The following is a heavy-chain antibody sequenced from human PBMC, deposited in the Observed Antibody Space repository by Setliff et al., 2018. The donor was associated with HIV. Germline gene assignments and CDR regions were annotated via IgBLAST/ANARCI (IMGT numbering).Heavy chain of an antibody. CDR1: NFTFSFYG. Sequence: PGESLTISCAASNFTFSFYGMHWVRQAPGKGLEWVAFTPNDGSYKNYADSVKGRFTISRDNSKNTLYLQMDSLRAEDTAVYYCTKNLYSSRWSPLDYWGQGTLVTVSS. CDR3: TKNLYSSRWSPLDY. J-gene: IGHJ4*02. D-gene: IGHD6-13*01. V-gene: IGHV3-30*02. CDR2: TPNDGSYK.